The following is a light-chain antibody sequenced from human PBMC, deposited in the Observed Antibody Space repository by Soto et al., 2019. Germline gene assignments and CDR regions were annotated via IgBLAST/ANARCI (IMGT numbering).Light chain of an antibody. Sequence: EIVLTQSPDTLSLSPGESATLSCRASQSVGSSYLAWYQQKPGQAPRLLIYGASSRATGVPDRFSGSGSGTEFILTISRLEPEDLAVYYCQQYGGSSWTFGQGTKVDI. J-gene: IGKJ1*01. V-gene: IGKV3-20*01. CDR2: GAS. CDR3: QQYGGSSWT. CDR1: QSVGSSY.